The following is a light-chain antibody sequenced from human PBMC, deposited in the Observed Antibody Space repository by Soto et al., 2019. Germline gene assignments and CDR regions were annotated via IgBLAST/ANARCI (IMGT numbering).Light chain of an antibody. V-gene: IGLV1-40*01. CDR2: GNS. CDR3: QSYDSSLRVV. CDR1: SSNIGAGYD. Sequence: SVLTQPPSVSGAPGQRVTISCTGSSSNIGAGYDVHWYQQLPGTAPKLLIYGNSNRPSGVPDRFSGFKSGTSASLAITGLQAEDEADYYCQSYDSSLRVVFGGGTKVTVL. J-gene: IGLJ2*01.